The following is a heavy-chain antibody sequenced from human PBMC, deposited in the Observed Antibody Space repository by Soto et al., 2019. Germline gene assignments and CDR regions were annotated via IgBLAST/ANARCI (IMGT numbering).Heavy chain of an antibody. D-gene: IGHD3-10*01. J-gene: IGHJ6*02. Sequence: SETLSLTCSVSGGSVTSYYWSCIRQSPGKGLEWIGTIYYSGTTNYNPSLKSRVTISIDTSKNQFSLKLNSVTAADTAVYYCARALYGSGVLDVWGQGATVTVSS. CDR1: GGSVTSYY. CDR3: ARALYGSGVLDV. CDR2: IYYSGTT. V-gene: IGHV4-59*02.